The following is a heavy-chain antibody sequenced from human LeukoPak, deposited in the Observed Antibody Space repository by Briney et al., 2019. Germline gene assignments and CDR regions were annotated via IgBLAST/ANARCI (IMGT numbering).Heavy chain of an antibody. V-gene: IGHV4-59*08. CDR2: IHYTGST. CDR3: ASHDRTSGNYYFDN. Sequence: SETLSLTCTVSGGSISSYYWTWIRQPPGRGLEWIGYIHYTGSTTYNPSLKSRVTMSVDTSRNQFSLKVTAVTAADTAVYYCASHDRTSGNYYFDNWGQGTLVTVSS. J-gene: IGHJ4*02. CDR1: GGSISSYY. D-gene: IGHD1-26*01.